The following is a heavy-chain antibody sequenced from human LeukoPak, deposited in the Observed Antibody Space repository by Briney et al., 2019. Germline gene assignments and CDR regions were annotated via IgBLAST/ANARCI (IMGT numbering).Heavy chain of an antibody. J-gene: IGHJ4*02. Sequence: SETLSLTCAVYGGSFSGYYWSWIRQPAGKGLEWIGRIYTSGSTNYNPSLKSRVTMSVDTSKNQFSLKLSSVTAADTAVYYCARGSSFSSGSGSYFDYWGQGTLVTVSS. CDR3: ARGSSFSSGSGSYFDY. V-gene: IGHV4-59*10. CDR2: IYTSGST. D-gene: IGHD1-26*01. CDR1: GGSFSGYY.